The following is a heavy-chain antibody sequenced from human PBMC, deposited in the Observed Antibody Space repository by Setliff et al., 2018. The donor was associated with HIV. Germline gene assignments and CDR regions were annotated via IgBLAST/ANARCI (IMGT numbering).Heavy chain of an antibody. D-gene: IGHD5-12*01. J-gene: IGHJ4*02. CDR2: IYTSGST. CDR1: GGSFSDYY. Sequence: SETLSLTCAVYGGSFSDYYWSWIRQPAGKGLEWIGHIYTSGSTNYNPSLKSRVTISVDTSKNQFSLKLNSVTAADAAVYYCARSTPSVGYISEHWGQGTLVTVSS. V-gene: IGHV4-59*10. CDR3: ARSTPSVGYISEH.